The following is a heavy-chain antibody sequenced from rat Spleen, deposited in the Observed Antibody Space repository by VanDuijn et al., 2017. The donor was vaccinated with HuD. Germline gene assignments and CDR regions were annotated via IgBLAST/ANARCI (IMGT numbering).Heavy chain of an antibody. CDR1: GFTFSNYD. J-gene: IGHJ2*01. D-gene: IGHD1-11*01. CDR2: ISTSGGST. CDR3: ARQRRVSPHYFDY. Sequence: EVQLVESGGGLVQPGRSLKLSCAASGFTFSNYDMAWVRQAPTKGLEWVASISTSGGSTYYRDSVKGRFTVSRDNAKSTLYLQMDSLRSEDTATYCCARQRRVSPHYFDYWGQGVMVTVSS. V-gene: IGHV5-25*01.